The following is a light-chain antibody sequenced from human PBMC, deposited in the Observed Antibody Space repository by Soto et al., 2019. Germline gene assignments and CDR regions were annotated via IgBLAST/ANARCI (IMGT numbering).Light chain of an antibody. Sequence: EIVLTQSPATLSLSPGERATLSCRASQSVSSYLAWYQQKPGQAPRLLIYDASNRATGIPARFSGSGSGTAFTLTISSLEPDDFAVYYCQQRSNWPPRFTFGPGTKVDI. J-gene: IGKJ3*01. CDR1: QSVSSY. CDR2: DAS. CDR3: QQRSNWPPRFT. V-gene: IGKV3-11*01.